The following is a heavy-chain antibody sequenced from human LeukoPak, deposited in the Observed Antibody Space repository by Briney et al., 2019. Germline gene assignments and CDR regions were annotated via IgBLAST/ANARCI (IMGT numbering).Heavy chain of an antibody. CDR1: GFTFRRYE. CDR2: IASSGSPI. CDR3: ARANYYDISGYDY. V-gene: IGHV3-48*03. D-gene: IGHD3-22*01. J-gene: IGHJ4*02. Sequence: GGSLRLSCAPSGFTFRRYEMNWVRQAPGKGLEWVSYIASSGSPIYYEDSEKGLFTIARDDAKNSLYLQMNSLRAEDRAVYYCARANYYDISGYDYWGQGTLVTVSS.